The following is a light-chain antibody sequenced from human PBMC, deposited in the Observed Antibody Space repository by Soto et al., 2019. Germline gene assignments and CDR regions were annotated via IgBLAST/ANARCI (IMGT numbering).Light chain of an antibody. CDR1: SSDVGGYNY. J-gene: IGLJ2*01. V-gene: IGLV2-8*01. CDR2: EVS. CDR3: SSYADSIVL. Sequence: QSALTQPPSASGSPGQSVTISCTGASSDVGGYNYVSWYQQHPGKAPKLMISEVSKRPSGVPDRFSGSKSGNTASLTVSGIQAEDEADYYCSSYADSIVLFGGGTKVTVL.